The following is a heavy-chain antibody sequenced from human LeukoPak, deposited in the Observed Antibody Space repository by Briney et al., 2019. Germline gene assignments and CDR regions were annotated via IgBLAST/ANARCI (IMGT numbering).Heavy chain of an antibody. J-gene: IGHJ2*01. CDR3: ARRRWGLSFHNEASEPSLLSVSSGGASAPTWY. CDR1: GFTFSSYS. D-gene: IGHD1-26*01. CDR2: ICSSSSYI. V-gene: IGHV3-21*01. Sequence: GGSLRLSCAASGFTFSSYSMNWVPQAPEKGLEWVSSICSSSSYIYYADSVKGRFTISRDNAKNSLYLQWTALRANDRAGNYCARRRWGLSFHNEASEPSLLSVSSGGASAPTWY.